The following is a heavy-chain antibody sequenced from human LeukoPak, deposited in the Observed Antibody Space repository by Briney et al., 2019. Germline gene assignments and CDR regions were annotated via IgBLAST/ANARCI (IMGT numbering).Heavy chain of an antibody. J-gene: IGHJ4*02. CDR2: IYSGGST. V-gene: IGHV3-53*01. CDR3: ARYPSDQYYFDY. Sequence: GGSLRLSCAASGFTFSSNYMSWVRQAPGKGLECVSVIYSGGSTYYADSVKGRFTISRDNSKNTLYLQMNSLRAEDTAVYYCARYPSDQYYFDYWGQGTLVTVSS. CDR1: GFTFSSNY.